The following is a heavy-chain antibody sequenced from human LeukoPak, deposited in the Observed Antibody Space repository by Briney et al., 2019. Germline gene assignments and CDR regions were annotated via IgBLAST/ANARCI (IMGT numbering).Heavy chain of an antibody. V-gene: IGHV1-2*06. CDR3: AREDSSGWYHNFDY. Sequence: ASVKVSCKASGYTFTGHYMHWVRQAPGQGLEWMGRINPNSGGTNYAQKFQGRVTMTRDTSISTAYMELSRLRSDDTAVYYCAREDSSGWYHNFDYWGQGTLVTVSS. CDR2: INPNSGGT. D-gene: IGHD6-19*01. CDR1: GYTFTGHY. J-gene: IGHJ4*02.